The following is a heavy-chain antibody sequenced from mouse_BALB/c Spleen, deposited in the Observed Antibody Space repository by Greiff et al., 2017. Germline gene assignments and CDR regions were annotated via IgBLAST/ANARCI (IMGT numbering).Heavy chain of an antibody. D-gene: IGHD2-14*01. V-gene: IGHV1-14*01. Sequence: VHVKQSGPELVKPGASVKMSCKASGYTFTSYVMHWVKQKPGQGLEWIGYINPYNDGTKYNEKFKGKATLTSDKSSSTAYMELSSLTSEDSAVYYCARHYRYEGYYAMDYWGQGTSVTVSS. J-gene: IGHJ4*01. CDR2: INPYNDGT. CDR3: ARHYRYEGYYAMDY. CDR1: GYTFTSYV.